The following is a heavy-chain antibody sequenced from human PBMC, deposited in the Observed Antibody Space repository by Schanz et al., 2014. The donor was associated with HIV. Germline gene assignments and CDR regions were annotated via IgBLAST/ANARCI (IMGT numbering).Heavy chain of an antibody. Sequence: QVQLVESGGSVVQPGRSLRLSCVASGFTFDTYGMHWVRQAPGKGLEWVAVISYDGRNKYYADSVKGRFIISRDNSKNTLYLQMKSLRAEDRAVYYCAKDDRGYCSDTSCFGGHFNYWGQGTLVTVSS. J-gene: IGHJ4*02. CDR3: AKDDRGYCSDTSCFGGHFNY. V-gene: IGHV3-30*18. CDR2: ISYDGRNK. CDR1: GFTFDTYG. D-gene: IGHD2-2*01.